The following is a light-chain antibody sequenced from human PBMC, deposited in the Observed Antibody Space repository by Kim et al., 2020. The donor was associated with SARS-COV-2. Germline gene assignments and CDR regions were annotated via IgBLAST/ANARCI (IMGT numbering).Light chain of an antibody. CDR3: QVWDSSSGV. J-gene: IGLJ3*02. CDR1: NIGSKN. Sequence: SYELTQPLSVSVALGQTATIACRGTNIGSKNVHWYQQRPGQAPVLVIYRGNNRPSGIPARFSGSNSGHTATLIITSAQDGDEADYYCQVWDSSSGVFGGG. CDR2: RGN. V-gene: IGLV3-9*01.